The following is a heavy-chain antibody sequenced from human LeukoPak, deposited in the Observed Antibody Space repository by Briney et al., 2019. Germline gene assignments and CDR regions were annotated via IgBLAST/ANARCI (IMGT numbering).Heavy chain of an antibody. D-gene: IGHD3-16*01. CDR1: GFTFISYW. Sequence: PGGSLRLSCAASGFTFISYWMSWVRQAPGKGLEWVANIKQDGSEKYYVDSVKGRFTISRDNAKNSLYLQMNSLRAEDTAVYYCARVIGGRSLDYWGQGTLVTVSS. V-gene: IGHV3-7*05. CDR3: ARVIGGRSLDY. CDR2: IKQDGSEK. J-gene: IGHJ4*02.